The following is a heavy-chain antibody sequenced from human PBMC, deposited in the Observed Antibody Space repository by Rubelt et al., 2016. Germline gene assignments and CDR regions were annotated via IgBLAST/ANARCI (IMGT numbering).Heavy chain of an antibody. Sequence: GGGVVQPGRSLRLSCAASGFTFSSYGMHWVRQAPGKGLEWAAVISYDGSNKYYADSVKGRFTISRDNAKNTLYLQMNSLRAEDTSVYYCVGRSGVTTPYWGQGTLVTVSS. CDR1: GFTFSSYG. CDR2: ISYDGSNK. D-gene: IGHD4-11*01. V-gene: IGHV3-30*03. CDR3: VGRSGVTTPY. J-gene: IGHJ4*02.